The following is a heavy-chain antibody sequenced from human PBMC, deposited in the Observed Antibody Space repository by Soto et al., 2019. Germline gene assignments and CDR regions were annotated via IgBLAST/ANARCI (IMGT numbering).Heavy chain of an antibody. CDR2: IYYSGST. V-gene: IGHV4-39*01. D-gene: IGHD4-17*01. CDR1: GGSISSSSYY. Sequence: QLQLQESGPGLVKPSETLSLTCTVSGGSISSSSYYWGWIRQPPGKGLEWIGSIYYSGSTYYNPSLKSRVTISVDTSKNQFSLKLSSVTAADTAVYYCARRLRRHAFDIWGQGTMVTVSS. J-gene: IGHJ3*02. CDR3: ARRLRRHAFDI.